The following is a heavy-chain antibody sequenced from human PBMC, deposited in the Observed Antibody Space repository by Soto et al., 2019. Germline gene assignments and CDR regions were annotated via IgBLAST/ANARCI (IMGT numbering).Heavy chain of an antibody. J-gene: IGHJ4*02. D-gene: IGHD6-19*01. CDR2: VSSTGST. CDR3: ARVGGSGWNFDS. Sequence: SETLSLTCPVSGASITQYYWNWIRQSPGKGLEWIVSVSSTGSTVFNPSLRSRVTMSVDTSKNQFSLKLNSMTAADTAIYYCARVGGSGWNFDSWGQGILVTVSS. V-gene: IGHV4-59*01. CDR1: GASITQYY.